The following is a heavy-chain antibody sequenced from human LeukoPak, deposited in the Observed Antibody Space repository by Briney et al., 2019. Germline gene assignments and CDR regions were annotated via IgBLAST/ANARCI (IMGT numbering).Heavy chain of an antibody. J-gene: IGHJ6*02. Sequence: SSETLSLTCTVSGGSISGYYWSWIRQSPGKGLERIGYIHYSGSTNYNPSLKSRVTMSVDTSKNQFSLILSSVTAADTAVYYCARHGIAGATTYYFGLDVWGQGTTVTVSS. D-gene: IGHD1-26*01. CDR2: IHYSGST. CDR1: GGSISGYY. V-gene: IGHV4-59*08. CDR3: ARHGIAGATTYYFGLDV.